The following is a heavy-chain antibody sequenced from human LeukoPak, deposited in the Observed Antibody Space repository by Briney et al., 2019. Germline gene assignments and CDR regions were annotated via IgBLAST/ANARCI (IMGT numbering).Heavy chain of an antibody. CDR3: ARDPISRKYCSGGSCTGWFDP. J-gene: IGHJ5*02. Sequence: ETLPLTCAVYGGSFSGYYWSWIRQPPGKGLEWIGEINHSGSTNYNPSLKSRVTISVDTSKNQFSLKLSSVTAADTAVYYCARDPISRKYCSGGSCTGWFDPWGQGTLVTVSS. V-gene: IGHV4-34*01. CDR2: INHSGST. D-gene: IGHD2-15*01. CDR1: GGSFSGYY.